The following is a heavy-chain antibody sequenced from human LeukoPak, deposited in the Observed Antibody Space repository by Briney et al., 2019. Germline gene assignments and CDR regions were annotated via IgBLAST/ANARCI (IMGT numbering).Heavy chain of an antibody. V-gene: IGHV3-21*01. Sequence: GGSLRLSCAASGLTFSSYSMNWVRQAPGKGLEWVSSISSSSSYIYYADSVKGRFTISRDNAKNSLYLQMNSLRAEDTAVYYCARVRDGYTLAFDYWGQGTLVTVSS. D-gene: IGHD5-24*01. CDR3: ARVRDGYTLAFDY. J-gene: IGHJ4*02. CDR1: GLTFSSYS. CDR2: ISSSSSYI.